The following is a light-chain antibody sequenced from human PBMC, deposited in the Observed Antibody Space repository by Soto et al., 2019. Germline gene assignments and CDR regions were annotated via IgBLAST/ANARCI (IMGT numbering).Light chain of an antibody. CDR3: QSYDSSWSGLV. CDR2: GNS. CDR1: SSNIGAGYD. J-gene: IGLJ1*01. V-gene: IGLV1-40*01. Sequence: QSALTQPPSVSGAPGQRVTISCTGRSSNIGAGYDVHWYQQLPGTAPKLLIYGNSNRPSGVPDRFSGSKSGTSASLAITGLQAEDEADYYCQSYDSSWSGLVFGTGTKLTFL.